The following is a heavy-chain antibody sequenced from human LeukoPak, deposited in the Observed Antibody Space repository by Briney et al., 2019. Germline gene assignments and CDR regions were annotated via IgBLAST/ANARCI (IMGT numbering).Heavy chain of an antibody. Sequence: ASVKVSCKASGYTFTSYGISWVRQAPGQGLEWMGWINPNSGGTNYAQKFQGRVTMTRDTSISTAYMELSRLRSDDTAVYYCAGTEIVGGSSDFDYWGQGTLVTVSS. J-gene: IGHJ4*02. V-gene: IGHV1-2*02. CDR3: AGTEIVGGSSDFDY. CDR2: INPNSGGT. D-gene: IGHD3-16*01. CDR1: GYTFTSYG.